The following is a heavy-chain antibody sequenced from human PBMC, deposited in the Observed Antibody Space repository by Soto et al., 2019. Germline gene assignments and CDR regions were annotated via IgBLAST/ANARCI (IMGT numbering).Heavy chain of an antibody. J-gene: IGHJ6*04. D-gene: IGHD6-13*01. CDR3: ARDTNLNGIAAEGKGRSYHYCMDV. V-gene: IGHV1-46*01. CDR1: GYTFTSYY. CDR2: INPSGGST. Sequence: ASVKVSCKASGYTFTSYYMHWVRQAPGQGLEWMGIINPSGGSTSYAQKFQGRVTMTGDTSTSTVYMELSSLRSEDTAVYYWARDTNLNGIAAEGKGRSYHYCMDVWGK.